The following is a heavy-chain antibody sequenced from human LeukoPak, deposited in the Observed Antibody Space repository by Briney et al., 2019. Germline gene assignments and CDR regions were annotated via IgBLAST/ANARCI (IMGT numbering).Heavy chain of an antibody. J-gene: IGHJ6*02. D-gene: IGHD3-10*01. CDR3: AREGREDMVRGVGGHYGMDV. Sequence: GASVKVSCKASGYTFTCYYMHWVRQAPGQGLEWMGWINPNSGGTNYAQKFQGRVTMTRDTSISTAYMELSRLRSDDTAVYYCAREGREDMVRGVGGHYGMDVWGQGTTVTVSS. V-gene: IGHV1-2*02. CDR2: INPNSGGT. CDR1: GYTFTCYY.